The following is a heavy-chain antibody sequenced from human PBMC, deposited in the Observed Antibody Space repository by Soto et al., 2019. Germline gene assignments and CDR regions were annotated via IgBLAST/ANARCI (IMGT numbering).Heavy chain of an antibody. D-gene: IGHD2-15*01. CDR2: IWYDGSNK. CDR1: GFTFSSYG. CDR3: ARDNTATQAIDI. V-gene: IGHV3-33*01. J-gene: IGHJ3*02. Sequence: GGSLRLSCAASGFTFSSYGMHWVRQAPGKGLEWVAVIWYDGSNKYYADSVKGRFTISRDNSKNTLYLQMNSLRAEDTAVYYCARDNTATQAIDIWGQGTMVTVSS.